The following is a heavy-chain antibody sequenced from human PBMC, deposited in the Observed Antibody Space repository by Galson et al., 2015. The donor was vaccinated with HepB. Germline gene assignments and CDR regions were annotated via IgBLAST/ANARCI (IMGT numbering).Heavy chain of an antibody. CDR3: ARRCLRANSFDY. CDR2: IYHSGST. J-gene: IGHJ4*02. D-gene: IGHD3-16*01. CDR1: GYSISSGYY. V-gene: IGHV4-38-2*02. Sequence: TLSLTCTVSGYSISSGYYWGWIRQPPGKGLEWIGSIYHSGSTYYNPSLKSRVTISVDTSKNQFSLKLSSVTAADTAVYYCARRCLRANSFDYWGQGTLVTVSS.